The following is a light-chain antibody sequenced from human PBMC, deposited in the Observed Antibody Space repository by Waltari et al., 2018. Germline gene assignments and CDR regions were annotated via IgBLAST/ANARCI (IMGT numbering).Light chain of an antibody. CDR3: QQYSNWPQT. V-gene: IGKV3-20*01. J-gene: IGKJ1*01. CDR1: QSVSSS. Sequence: EIVLTQSPDTLSLFPGERATLPCRASQSVSSSLAWYQQKPGQAPRLLIYGASSRATGIPDRFSGSGSGTDFTLTISSLEPEDFAVYYCQQYSNWPQTFGQGTKVEIK. CDR2: GAS.